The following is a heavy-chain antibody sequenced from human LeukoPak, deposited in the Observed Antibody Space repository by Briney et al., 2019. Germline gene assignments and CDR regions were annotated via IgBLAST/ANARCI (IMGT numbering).Heavy chain of an antibody. V-gene: IGHV3-7*01. D-gene: IGHD6-19*01. CDR3: ARGRWLDY. J-gene: IGHJ4*02. CDR2: IKPDGSEK. Sequence: PGGSLRLSCAASGITLGNYWMSSVRQAPGKGLEWVANIKPDGSEKYYVDSVKGRFTISRDNARNSLYLQMNSLRVEDTAVYYCARGRWLDYWGQGTLVTASS. CDR1: GITLGNYW.